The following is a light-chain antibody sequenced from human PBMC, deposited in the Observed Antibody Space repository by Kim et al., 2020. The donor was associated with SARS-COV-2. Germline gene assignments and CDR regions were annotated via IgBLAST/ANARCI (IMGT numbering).Light chain of an antibody. CDR3: QTWDSSTANWV. J-gene: IGLJ3*02. V-gene: IGLV3-1*01. CDR1: KLGDKY. CDR2: QDT. Sequence: SYELTQPLSVSVSPGQTASITCSGDKLGDKYAYWYKQRPGQSHVLAIYQDTKRPSGIPERFSGSNSGNTATLTISGTQTMDEADYYCQTWDSSTANWVFGGGTQLTVL.